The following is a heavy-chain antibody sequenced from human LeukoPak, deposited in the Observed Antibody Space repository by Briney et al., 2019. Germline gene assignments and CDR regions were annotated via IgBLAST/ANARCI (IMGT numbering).Heavy chain of an antibody. CDR2: ISSSSSTI. D-gene: IGHD6-6*01. CDR3: AREYSSSSGSVSDY. J-gene: IGHJ4*02. Sequence: PGGSLRLSCAASGFTFSSYNMSWVRQAPGKGLEWVSDISSSSSTIYYADSVKGRFTISRDNAKNSLYLQMNSLRDEDTAVYYCAREYSSSSGSVSDYWGQGTLVTVSS. CDR1: GFTFSSYN. V-gene: IGHV3-48*02.